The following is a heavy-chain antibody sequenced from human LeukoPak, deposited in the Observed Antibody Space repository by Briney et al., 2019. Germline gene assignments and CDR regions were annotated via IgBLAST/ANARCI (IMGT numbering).Heavy chain of an antibody. CDR1: GFTFSSYS. J-gene: IGHJ4*02. CDR2: ISSSRSTI. V-gene: IGHV3-48*01. CDR3: ARNVDY. Sequence: PGGALRLSCAASGFTFSSYSMNWVRQAPGKGLEWVSYISSSRSTIYYADSVKGRVTISRDNAKNSLYLQMNSLRAEDTAVYYCARNVDYWGQGTLVTVSS.